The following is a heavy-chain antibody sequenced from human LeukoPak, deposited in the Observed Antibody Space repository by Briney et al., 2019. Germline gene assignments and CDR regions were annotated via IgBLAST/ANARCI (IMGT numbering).Heavy chain of an antibody. V-gene: IGHV3-21*01. D-gene: IGHD1-26*01. Sequence: GGSLRLSCAASGFTFSSYSMNWVRQAPGKGLEWVSSISSSSSYIYYADSVKGRFTISRDNSKNTLYLQMNSLRAEDTAVYYCAKDRVRSIVGATQFDYWGQGTLVTVSS. CDR2: ISSSSSYI. J-gene: IGHJ4*02. CDR3: AKDRVRSIVGATQFDY. CDR1: GFTFSSYS.